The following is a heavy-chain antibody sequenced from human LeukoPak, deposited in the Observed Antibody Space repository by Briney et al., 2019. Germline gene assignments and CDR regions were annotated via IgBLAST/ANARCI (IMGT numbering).Heavy chain of an antibody. V-gene: IGHV3-11*03. CDR3: ARRGTTYCTVDSCHPNWFDP. J-gene: IGHJ5*02. CDR2: INGSSSDT. D-gene: IGHD2-15*01. CDR1: GFTFSDYY. Sequence: KSGGSLRLSCAASGFTFSDYYVTWIRQAPGRGLEWISYINGSSSDTNYADSVRGRFTISRDNAKNSLYLLMNSLRVEDTAVYYCARRGTTYCTVDSCHPNWFDPWGQGTLVTVSS.